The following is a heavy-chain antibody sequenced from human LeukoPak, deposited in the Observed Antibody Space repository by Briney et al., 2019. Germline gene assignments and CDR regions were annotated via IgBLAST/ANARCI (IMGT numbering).Heavy chain of an antibody. D-gene: IGHD4-17*01. V-gene: IGHV1-2*02. J-gene: IGHJ4*02. Sequence: GASVKVSCKASGYTFTGYYMHWVRQAPGQGLEWMGWINPNSGGTNYAQKFQGRVTMTRDTSISTAYIELSRLRSDDTAVYYCARDGIDYGDYRSFDYWGQGTLVTVSS. CDR3: ARDGIDYGDYRSFDY. CDR2: INPNSGGT. CDR1: GYTFTGYY.